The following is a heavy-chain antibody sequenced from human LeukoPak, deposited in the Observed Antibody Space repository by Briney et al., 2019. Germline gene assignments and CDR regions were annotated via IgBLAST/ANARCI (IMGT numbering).Heavy chain of an antibody. D-gene: IGHD6-13*01. CDR3: ARIAAAGPYYYYYMDV. CDR1: GITFDDYA. V-gene: IGHV3-9*01. J-gene: IGHJ6*03. CDR2: ISWNSGSI. Sequence: GRSLRLSCAASGITFDDYAMHWVRQAPGKGLEWVSGISWNSGSIGYADSVKGRFTISRDNDSLRAEDTALYYCARIAAAGPYYYYYMDVWGKGTTVTVSS.